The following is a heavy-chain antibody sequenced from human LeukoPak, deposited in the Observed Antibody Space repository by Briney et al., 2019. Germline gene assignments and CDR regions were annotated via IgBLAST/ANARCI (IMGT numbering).Heavy chain of an antibody. Sequence: KSSETLSLTCTVSGGSISNNNYYWAWIRQPPGKGLAWIGTVYYSGNTYYNPSLKSRVTISVDTSKNQFSLRLSSVTAADTAVYYCARASYSYDINGWVPFDYWGQGTLVTVSS. CDR1: GGSISNNNYY. J-gene: IGHJ4*02. D-gene: IGHD3-22*01. CDR2: VYYSGNT. CDR3: ARASYSYDINGWVPFDY. V-gene: IGHV4-39*07.